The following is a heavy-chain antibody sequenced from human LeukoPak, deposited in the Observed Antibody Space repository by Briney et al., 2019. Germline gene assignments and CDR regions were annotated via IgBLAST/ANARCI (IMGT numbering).Heavy chain of an antibody. Sequence: GASVKVSCKASGYTFTGYHIHWVRQAPGQGLEWMGRINPNSGDTNYAQKLQGRVTMTTDTSTSTAYMELRSLRSDDTAVYYCARDNIGGYYDSSGYRKDNAFDIWGHGTMVTVSS. D-gene: IGHD3-22*01. CDR3: ARDNIGGYYDSSGYRKDNAFDI. J-gene: IGHJ3*02. V-gene: IGHV1-2*06. CDR1: GYTFTGYH. CDR2: INPNSGDT.